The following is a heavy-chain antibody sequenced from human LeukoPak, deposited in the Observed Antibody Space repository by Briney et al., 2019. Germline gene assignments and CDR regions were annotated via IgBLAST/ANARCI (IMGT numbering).Heavy chain of an antibody. CDR2: ISGSGGST. CDR3: AKDVFYDILTGLTDY. D-gene: IGHD3-9*01. CDR1: GFTFSSYA. V-gene: IGHV3-23*01. Sequence: PGGSLRLSCAASGFTFSSYAMSWVRQAPGKGLEWVSAISGSGGSTYYADSVKGRFTISRDNSKNTLYLQMNSLRAEDTAVYYCAKDVFYDILTGLTDYWGQGTLVTVSS. J-gene: IGHJ4*02.